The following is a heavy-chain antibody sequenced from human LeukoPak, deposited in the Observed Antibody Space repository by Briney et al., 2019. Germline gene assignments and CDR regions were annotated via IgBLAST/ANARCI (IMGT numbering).Heavy chain of an antibody. CDR2: ISVSGGNT. Sequence: GGSLRLSCAASGFTFSTYGMSWVRQAPGKGLEWVSSISVSGGNTYYADSVKGRFTISRDNSKNTLYLQMNSLRAEDTAVYYCAKGTLEYCSGGDCYPFDYWGQGTLVTVSS. CDR1: GFTFSTYG. CDR3: AKGTLEYCSGGDCYPFDY. V-gene: IGHV3-23*01. D-gene: IGHD2-15*01. J-gene: IGHJ4*02.